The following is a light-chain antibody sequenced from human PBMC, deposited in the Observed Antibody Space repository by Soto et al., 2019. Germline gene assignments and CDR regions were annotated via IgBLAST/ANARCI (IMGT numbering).Light chain of an antibody. CDR1: QSVGST. Sequence: EIVMTQSPATLSVSPGERATLSCRASQSVGSTLAWYQQKPGLAPRLLMFAVSTRAAGIPARFSGSGSGTEFTLTISSLQSEDFAVYYCQQYNNRPRTFGQGTKVEIK. V-gene: IGKV3-15*01. CDR2: AVS. CDR3: QQYNNRPRT. J-gene: IGKJ1*01.